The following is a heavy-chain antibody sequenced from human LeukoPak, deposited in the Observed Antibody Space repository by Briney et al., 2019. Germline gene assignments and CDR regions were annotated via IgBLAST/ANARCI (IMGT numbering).Heavy chain of an antibody. CDR2: IDHSGST. CDR3: ARSGTYQYSSTSDY. D-gene: IGHD2-2*01. J-gene: IGHJ4*02. V-gene: IGHV4-39*07. Sequence: PSETLSLTCTVFGDSNSSSNDYWGWVRQTPGKGLEWIGEIDHSGSTNYNPSLGSRVTISLDTSKNQFSLKLTSVTAADTAVYYCARSGTYQYSSTSDYWGQGTLVSVSS. CDR1: GDSNSSSNDY.